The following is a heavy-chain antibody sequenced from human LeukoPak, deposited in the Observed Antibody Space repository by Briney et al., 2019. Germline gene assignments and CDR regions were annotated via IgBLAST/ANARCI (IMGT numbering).Heavy chain of an antibody. Sequence: SETLSLTCTVSGGSISSYYWSWIRQPAGKGLEWIGRIYTSGSTNYNPSLKSRVTMSVDTSKNQFSLKLSSVTAADTAVYYCARVGITMVRGVRKAEGAFDIWGQGTMVTVSS. V-gene: IGHV4-4*07. CDR1: GGSISSYY. D-gene: IGHD3-10*01. J-gene: IGHJ3*02. CDR3: ARVGITMVRGVRKAEGAFDI. CDR2: IYTSGST.